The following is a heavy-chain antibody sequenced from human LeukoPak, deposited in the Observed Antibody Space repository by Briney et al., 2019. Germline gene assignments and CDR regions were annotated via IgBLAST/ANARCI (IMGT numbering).Heavy chain of an antibody. V-gene: IGHV3-73*01. Sequence: GGSLRLSCAASGLAFSGSAIHCVRQASGKGLEWVGRIRSKANSFVKTYAASLEGRFTISRDNSRNTLFLQMNSLSVEDTAVYYCASLGWPFGGPWGQGTLVTVSA. D-gene: IGHD3-16*01. J-gene: IGHJ4*02. CDR2: IRSKANSFVK. CDR1: GLAFSGSA. CDR3: ASLGWPFGGP.